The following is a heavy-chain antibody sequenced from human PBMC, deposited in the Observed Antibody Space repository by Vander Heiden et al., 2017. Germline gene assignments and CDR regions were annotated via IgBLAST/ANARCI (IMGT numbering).Heavy chain of an antibody. Sequence: QLQLQESGPGLVKPSETLSLTCTVSGGSISSSSYYWGWIRQPPGKGLEWIGSIYYSGSTYYNPSLKSRVTISVDTSKNQFSLKLSSVTAADTAVYYCARLYQSFGVGSIEGGWFDPWGQGTLVTVSS. D-gene: IGHD3-3*01. CDR2: IYYSGST. CDR1: GGSISSSSYY. CDR3: ARLYQSFGVGSIEGGWFDP. V-gene: IGHV4-39*01. J-gene: IGHJ5*02.